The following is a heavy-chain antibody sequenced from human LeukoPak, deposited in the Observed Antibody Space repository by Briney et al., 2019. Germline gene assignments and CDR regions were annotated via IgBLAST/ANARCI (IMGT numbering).Heavy chain of an antibody. J-gene: IGHJ4*02. CDR2: ISGSGGST. V-gene: IGHV3-23*01. CDR1: GFTFSSYA. D-gene: IGHD3-10*01. Sequence: GGSLRLSCAASGFTFSSYAMSWVRQAPGKGLEWVSAISGSGGSTYYADSAKGRFTISRNNSKNTLYLQMNSLRAEDTAVYYCAKDDYGSGSYYIPLGYWGQGTLVTVSS. CDR3: AKDDYGSGSYYIPLGY.